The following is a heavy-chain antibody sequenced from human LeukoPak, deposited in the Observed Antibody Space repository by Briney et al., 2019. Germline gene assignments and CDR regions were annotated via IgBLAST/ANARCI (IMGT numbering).Heavy chain of an antibody. CDR1: GGSFSGYY. CDR2: INHSGST. J-gene: IGHJ4*02. CDR3: ARKRDTIFGVVPFDY. V-gene: IGHV4-34*01. Sequence: SETLSLTCAVYGGSFSGYYWSWIRQPPGKGLEWIGEINHSGSTNYNPSLKSRATISVDTSKNQFSLKLSSVTAADTAVYYCARKRDTIFGVVPFDYWGQGTLVTVSS. D-gene: IGHD3-3*01.